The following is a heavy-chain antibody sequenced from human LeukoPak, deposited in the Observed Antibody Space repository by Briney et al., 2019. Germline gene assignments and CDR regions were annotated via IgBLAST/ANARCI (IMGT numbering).Heavy chain of an antibody. D-gene: IGHD3-10*01. V-gene: IGHV3-23*01. Sequence: GGSLRLSCAASGFTFSSYAMSWVRQAPGKGPEWVSAISGSGGSTYYADSVKGRFTISRDNSKNTLYLQMNSLRAEDTAVYYCAKHVLLWFGEPFDYWGQGTLVTVSS. CDR1: GFTFSSYA. CDR2: ISGSGGST. J-gene: IGHJ4*02. CDR3: AKHVLLWFGEPFDY.